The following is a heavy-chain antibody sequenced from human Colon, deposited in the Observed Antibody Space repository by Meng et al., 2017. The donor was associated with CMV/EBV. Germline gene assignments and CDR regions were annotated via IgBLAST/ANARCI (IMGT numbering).Heavy chain of an antibody. V-gene: IGHV5-51*01. CDR2: MYPGDSDT. J-gene: IGHJ4*02. CDR1: GYSFTTYW. D-gene: IGHD3-22*01. CDR3: ARRSDHYDSSGYYTILDH. Sequence: GESLKISCKASGYSFTTYWIGWVRQMPGKGLEWMGIMYPGDSDTRYSPSFQGQVTISADKSISTAYLQWGSLKASDTAIYYCARRSDHYDSSGYYTILDHWGQRTLVTVSS.